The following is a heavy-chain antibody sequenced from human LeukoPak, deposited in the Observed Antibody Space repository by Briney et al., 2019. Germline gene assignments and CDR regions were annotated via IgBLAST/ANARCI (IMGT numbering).Heavy chain of an antibody. CDR2: IYYSGDT. J-gene: IGHJ6*03. V-gene: IGHV4-39*01. CDR1: GGSINSTRYY. CDR3: ATGSMTTRYYYYFYMDV. D-gene: IGHD4-11*01. Sequence: SETLSLTCTVSGGSINSTRYYWGWIRQPPGKGLEWIGSIYYSGDTHYNPPLRSRVTISVDTSKNQFSLKMNSMTAADTSVYYCATGSMTTRYYYYFYMDVWGKGTTVTVSS.